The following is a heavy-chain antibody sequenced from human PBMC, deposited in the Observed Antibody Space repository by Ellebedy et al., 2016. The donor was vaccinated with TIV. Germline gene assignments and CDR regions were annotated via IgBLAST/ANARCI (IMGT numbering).Heavy chain of an antibody. CDR2: INPSGGST. D-gene: IGHD1-14*01. CDR3: ARKSNHYNYGMDA. Sequence: ASVKVSCXASGYIFGSHYIHWLRQAPGQGLEWMGLINPSGGSTTYAQKFQGRVTMTRDTSTSTVYMELTSLTSEDTGVYYCARKSNHYNYGMDAWGQGITVTVSS. J-gene: IGHJ6*02. V-gene: IGHV1-46*01. CDR1: GYIFGSHY.